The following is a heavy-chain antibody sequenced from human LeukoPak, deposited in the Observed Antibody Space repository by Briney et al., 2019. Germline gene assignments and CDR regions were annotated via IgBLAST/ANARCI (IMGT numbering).Heavy chain of an antibody. D-gene: IGHD6-19*01. J-gene: IGHJ4*02. V-gene: IGHV1-18*01. CDR3: TRFGLGKHIEVAGIPFDI. Sequence: GASVKVSCKASGYTFTSYGINWVRQAPGQGLEWMGWISGYNGHTNYAQKLQGRVTMTTDTSTSTAYMELRSLRSDDTALYYCTRFGLGKHIEVAGIPFDIWGQGTLVTVSS. CDR1: GYTFTSYG. CDR2: ISGYNGHT.